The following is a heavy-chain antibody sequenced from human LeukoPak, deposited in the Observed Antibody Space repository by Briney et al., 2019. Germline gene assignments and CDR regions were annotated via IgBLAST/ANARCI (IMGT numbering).Heavy chain of an antibody. V-gene: IGHV4-59*01. CDR3: ARIYYDSGAYYRRAFDI. Sequence: RPSETLSLTCTASGGSISTYYWSWIRHPPGKGLEWIAYIYNSGSTNSNPSLKSRVTISVDTSKNQFSLRLSSVTAADTAVYYCARIYYDSGAYYRRAFDIWGQGTMVSVSS. J-gene: IGHJ3*02. CDR1: GGSISTYY. CDR2: IYNSGST. D-gene: IGHD3-22*01.